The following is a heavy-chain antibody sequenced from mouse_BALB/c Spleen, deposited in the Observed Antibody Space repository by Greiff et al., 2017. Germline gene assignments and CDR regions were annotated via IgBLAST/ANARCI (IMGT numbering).Heavy chain of an antibody. CDR3: ASYYYGSRGYFDY. Sequence: VQLQQSGPSLVKPSQTLSLTCSVTGDSITSGYWNWIRKFPGNKLEYMGYISYSGSTYYNPSLKSRISITRDTSKNQYYLQLNSVTTEDTATYYCASYYYGSRGYFDYWGQGTTLTVSS. D-gene: IGHD1-1*01. J-gene: IGHJ2*01. CDR1: GDSITSGY. CDR2: ISYSGST. V-gene: IGHV3-8*02.